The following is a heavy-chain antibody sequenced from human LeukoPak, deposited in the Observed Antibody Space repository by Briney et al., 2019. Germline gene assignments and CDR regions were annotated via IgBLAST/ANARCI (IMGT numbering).Heavy chain of an antibody. D-gene: IGHD3-16*02. V-gene: IGHV4-59*12. CDR3: ARDNYDYVWGSYRHLDY. CDR2: IYYSGST. J-gene: IGHJ4*02. CDR1: GGSISSYY. Sequence: SETLSLTCTVSGGSISSYYWSWIRQPPGKGLEWIGYIYYSGSTNYNPSLKSRVTMSVDTSKNQFSLKLSSVTAADTAVYYCARDNYDYVWGSYRHLDYWGQGNLVTVSS.